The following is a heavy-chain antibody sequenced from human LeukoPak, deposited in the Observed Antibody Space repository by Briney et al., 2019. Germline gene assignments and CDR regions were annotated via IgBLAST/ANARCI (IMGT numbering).Heavy chain of an antibody. D-gene: IGHD6-19*01. Sequence: PGGSLRLSCVAAGFTFSSYGMHWVRQAPGKGLEWLAVISHDGNNKYYADSVRGRFTLYRDNFKNTLYLQMNSLRAEDTAVYYCAKSGLSSGWYPYDNWGQGALVTVSS. J-gene: IGHJ4*02. CDR3: AKSGLSSGWYPYDN. CDR1: GFTFSSYG. CDR2: ISHDGNNK. V-gene: IGHV3-30*18.